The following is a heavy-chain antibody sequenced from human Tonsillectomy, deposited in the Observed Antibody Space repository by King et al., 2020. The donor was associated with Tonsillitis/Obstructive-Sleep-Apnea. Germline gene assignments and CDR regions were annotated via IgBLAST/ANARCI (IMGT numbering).Heavy chain of an antibody. Sequence: VQQVESGGGVVQPGRSLRLSCAASGFTFSDYAMHWVRQAPGKGLEWVAVISYDGSNKYYADSVKGRFTISRDNSKNTLYLQMNSLRPEDTAVYYCARDTALDAFDIWGQGTMVTVSS. CDR1: GFTFSDYA. CDR3: ARDTALDAFDI. V-gene: IGHV3-30*04. D-gene: IGHD5-18*01. CDR2: ISYDGSNK. J-gene: IGHJ3*02.